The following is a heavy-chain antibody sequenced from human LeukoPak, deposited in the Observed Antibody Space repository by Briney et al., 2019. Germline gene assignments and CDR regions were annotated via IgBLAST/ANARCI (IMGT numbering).Heavy chain of an antibody. D-gene: IGHD4-23*01. J-gene: IGHJ5*02. V-gene: IGHV3-53*01. CDR1: GFTVSSNY. Sequence: GGSLRLSCAASGFTVSSNYMSWVRQAPGKGLEWVSVIYSDGSTYYADSVKGRFTISRDNSKNTVYLQMNSLRAEDTAVYYCATFSYAGNAGGSAGSWGQGTLVTVSS. CDR2: IYSDGST. CDR3: ATFSYAGNAGGSAGS.